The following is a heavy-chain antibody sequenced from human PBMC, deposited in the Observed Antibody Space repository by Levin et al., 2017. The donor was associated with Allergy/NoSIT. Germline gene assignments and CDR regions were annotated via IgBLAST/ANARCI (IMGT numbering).Heavy chain of an antibody. CDR2: IRDDGSEK. D-gene: IGHD7-27*01. CDR3: ARDSNWGPGKICDP. CDR1: GFRFNTYW. Sequence: GGSLRLSCAASGFRFNTYWMTWVRQVPGKGLEWVANIRDDGSEKYYVESVKGRFTISRDNAKNSLYLQMDRLRVEDTAVYYCARDSNWGPGKICDPWGQGTLVTVSS. V-gene: IGHV3-7*01. J-gene: IGHJ5*02.